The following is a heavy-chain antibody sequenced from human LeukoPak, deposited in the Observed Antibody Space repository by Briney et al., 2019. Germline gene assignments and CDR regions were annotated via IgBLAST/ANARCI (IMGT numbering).Heavy chain of an antibody. V-gene: IGHV3-30*04. CDR3: ASGRGDY. Sequence: GGSLRLSCAASGFTFSSYAMHWVRQAPGKGPEWVAVISYDGSNKYYADSVKGRFTISRDNSKNTLYLQMNSLRAEDTAVYYCASGRGDYWGQGTLVTVSS. CDR1: GFTFSSYA. J-gene: IGHJ4*02. CDR2: ISYDGSNK.